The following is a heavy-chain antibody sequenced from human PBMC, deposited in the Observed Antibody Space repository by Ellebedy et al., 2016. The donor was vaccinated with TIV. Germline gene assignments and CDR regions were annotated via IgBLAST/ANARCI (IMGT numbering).Heavy chain of an antibody. Sequence: PGGSLRLSCAASGFTFSSHDMHRVRQATGKGLEWVSAIGSSSSYIYYADSVKGRFTISRDNAKNSLYLQMNSLRAEDTAVYYCAAGYSGGLYGIDYWGQGTLVIVSS. D-gene: IGHD6-19*01. CDR2: IGSSSSYI. CDR3: AAGYSGGLYGIDY. V-gene: IGHV3-21*01. CDR1: GFTFSSHD. J-gene: IGHJ4*02.